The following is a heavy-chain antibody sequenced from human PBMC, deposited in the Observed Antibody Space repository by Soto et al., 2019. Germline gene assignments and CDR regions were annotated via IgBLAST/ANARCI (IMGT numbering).Heavy chain of an antibody. D-gene: IGHD3-22*01. CDR3: EKGSSGHYDTFDY. Sequence: EVQLLESGGTLVQPGGSLRLSCAASGFTFSSYSIYWVRQAPGKGLEWVSGISGSGSGTYYADSVKGRFTISRDNSKKTLSLQMNSLRAEDTAVYYREKGSSGHYDTFDYWGPGTLVTLSS. J-gene: IGHJ4*02. CDR2: ISGSGSGT. V-gene: IGHV3-23*01. CDR1: GFTFSSYS.